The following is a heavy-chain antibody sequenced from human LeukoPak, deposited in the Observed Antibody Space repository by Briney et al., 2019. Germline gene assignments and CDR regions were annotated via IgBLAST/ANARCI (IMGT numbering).Heavy chain of an antibody. CDR1: GYTFTGYY. V-gene: IGHV1-2*02. CDR2: INPNSGGT. CDR3: AKAEGSGNQPFDY. J-gene: IGHJ4*02. D-gene: IGHD3-10*01. Sequence: ASVKVSCKASGYTFTGYYMHWVRQAPGQGLEWMGWINPNSGGTNYAQKFQGRVTMTRDTSISTAYMELSRLRSDDTAVYYCAKAEGSGNQPFDYWGQGTLVTVSS.